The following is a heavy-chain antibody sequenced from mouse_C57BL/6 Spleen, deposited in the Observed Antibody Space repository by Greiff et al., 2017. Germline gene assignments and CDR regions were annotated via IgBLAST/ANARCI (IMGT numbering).Heavy chain of an antibody. CDR3: ARRATVVEGWFAY. CDR2: ISSGGSYT. V-gene: IGHV5-6*01. J-gene: IGHJ3*01. CDR1: GFTFSSYG. D-gene: IGHD1-1*01. Sequence: VHLVESGGDLVKPGGSLKLSCAASGFTFSSYGMSWVRPTPDTRLWWVAPISSGGSYTSSPDSVKGRFTISRDNAKNTLYLQMSSLKSEDTAMYDCARRATVVEGWFAYWGQGTLVTVSA.